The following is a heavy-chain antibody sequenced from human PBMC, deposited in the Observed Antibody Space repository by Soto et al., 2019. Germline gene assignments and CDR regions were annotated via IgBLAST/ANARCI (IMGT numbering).Heavy chain of an antibody. CDR3: ARQFYGSGSRGAFDI. D-gene: IGHD3-10*01. CDR2: IYYIFST. J-gene: IGHJ3*02. CDR1: GGSISSYY. V-gene: IGHV4-59*08. Sequence: PSETLSLTCTVSGGSISSYYWIWIRQPPVNGLEFIGYIYYIFSTNYNPSLKSRFTISLYTSKNHFSLKLISFTAAYTSVYYCARQFYGSGSRGAFDIWGQGTMVTVSS.